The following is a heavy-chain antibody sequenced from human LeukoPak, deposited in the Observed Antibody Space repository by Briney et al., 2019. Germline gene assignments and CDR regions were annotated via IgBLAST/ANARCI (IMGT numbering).Heavy chain of an antibody. J-gene: IGHJ4*02. V-gene: IGHV3-30*18. Sequence: QPGPSLRLSCAASGFTFSSYGMHWVRQAPGKGLDWVAVISFDGSYKYHVDSVKGRFTISRDNSKNTLYLQMNSLRAEDTAVYYCAKVPDSSGWYYFDYWGQGTLVTVSS. D-gene: IGHD6-19*01. CDR3: AKVPDSSGWYYFDY. CDR1: GFTFSSYG. CDR2: ISFDGSYK.